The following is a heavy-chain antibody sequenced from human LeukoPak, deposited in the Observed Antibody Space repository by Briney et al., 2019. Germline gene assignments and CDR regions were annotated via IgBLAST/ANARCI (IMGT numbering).Heavy chain of an antibody. Sequence: SETLSLTCTVSGDSISSYYWSWIRQPPGKGLEWIGYIYYSGSTNYNPSLKSRVTISVDTSKNQFSLKLTSVTAADTAVYYCARHGGPARGGWFDPWGQGTLVTVSS. CDR2: IYYSGST. CDR1: GDSISSYY. V-gene: IGHV4-59*08. D-gene: IGHD3-10*01. CDR3: ARHGGPARGGWFDP. J-gene: IGHJ5*02.